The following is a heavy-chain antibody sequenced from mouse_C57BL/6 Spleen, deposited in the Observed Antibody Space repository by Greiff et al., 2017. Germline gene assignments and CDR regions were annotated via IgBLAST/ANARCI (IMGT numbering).Heavy chain of an antibody. J-gene: IGHJ1*03. V-gene: IGHV5-4*01. Sequence: EVHLVEPGGGLVKPGGSLKLSCAASGFTFSSYAMSLVRPTPAKRLEWVATISDGGSYTYYPSNVKGRFTISSANAKYNLSLQMSHLKSEDTAMYYCAREALYYYGGGYFDVWGTGTTVTVSS. CDR2: ISDGGSYT. D-gene: IGHD1-1*01. CDR3: AREALYYYGGGYFDV. CDR1: GFTFSSYA.